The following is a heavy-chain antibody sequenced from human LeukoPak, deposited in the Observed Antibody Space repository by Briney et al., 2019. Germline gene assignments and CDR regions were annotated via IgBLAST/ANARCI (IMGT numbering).Heavy chain of an antibody. CDR2: IYSGGIT. Sequence: PGGSLRLSCAASGFTVSSTYMSWVRQAPGKGLEWVSVIYSGGITYYADSVKGRFTISRDNSKNTVYLQMNSLRAEDTAVYYCARRPSVDEAYDAFDIWGQGTMVTVSS. V-gene: IGHV3-53*01. CDR1: GFTVSSTY. CDR3: ARRPSVDEAYDAFDI. D-gene: IGHD2-15*01. J-gene: IGHJ3*02.